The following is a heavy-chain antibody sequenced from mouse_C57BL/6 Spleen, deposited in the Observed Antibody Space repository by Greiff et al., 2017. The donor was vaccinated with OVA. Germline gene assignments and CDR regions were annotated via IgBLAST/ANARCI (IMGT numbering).Heavy chain of an antibody. V-gene: IGHV1-82*01. J-gene: IGHJ1*03. CDR1: GYAFSSSW. Sequence: QVQLQQSGPELVKPGASVKISCKASGYAFSSSWMNWVKQRPGKGLEWIGRIYPGDGDTNYNGKFKGKATLTADKSSSTAYMQLSSLTSEDSAVYFCARSDYYGSSWGYFDVWGTGTTVTVSS. CDR2: IYPGDGDT. D-gene: IGHD1-1*01. CDR3: ARSDYYGSSWGYFDV.